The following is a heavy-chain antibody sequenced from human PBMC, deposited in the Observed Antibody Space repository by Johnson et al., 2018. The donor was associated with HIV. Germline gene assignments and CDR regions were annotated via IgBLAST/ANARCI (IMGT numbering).Heavy chain of an antibody. J-gene: IGHJ3*02. CDR3: ARGGYYYDSYDAFDI. D-gene: IGHD3-22*01. CDR1: GFTFSSYA. Sequence: VQLVESGGGVVQPGRSLRLSCAASGFTFSSYAMHWVRQAPGKGLEWVAVISYDGSNKYYADSVKGRLTISRDNSKNTLYLQMNSLRAEDTAVYYCARGGYYYDSYDAFDIWGQGTMVTVSS. V-gene: IGHV3-30*04. CDR2: ISYDGSNK.